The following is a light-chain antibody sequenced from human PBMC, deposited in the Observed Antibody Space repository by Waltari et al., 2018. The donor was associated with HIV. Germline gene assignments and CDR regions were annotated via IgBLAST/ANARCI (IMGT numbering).Light chain of an antibody. CDR2: AAS. V-gene: IGKV3-20*01. Sequence: EIVLTQSPGTLSLSPGERGTLSCRASQSVSSTYLAWYQQKPGQAPRLLIYAASSRASGIPDRFGGSGSGTDFTLTISRLEPGDVAVYYCQQYGSSPQTFGQGTKVEIK. CDR3: QQYGSSPQT. CDR1: QSVSSTY. J-gene: IGKJ1*01.